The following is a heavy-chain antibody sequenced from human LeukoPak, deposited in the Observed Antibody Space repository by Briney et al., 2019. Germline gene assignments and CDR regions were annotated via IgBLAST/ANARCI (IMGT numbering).Heavy chain of an antibody. CDR1: GGSINY. CDR2: INHSGST. Sequence: SETLSLTCTVSGGSINYGGWIRQPPGKGLEWIGEINHSGSTNYNPSLKSRVTISVDTSKNQFSLKLSSVTAADTAVYYCARDRTLIGYWFDPWGQGTLVTVSS. J-gene: IGHJ5*02. V-gene: IGHV4-34*01. D-gene: IGHD1-14*01. CDR3: ARDRTLIGYWFDP.